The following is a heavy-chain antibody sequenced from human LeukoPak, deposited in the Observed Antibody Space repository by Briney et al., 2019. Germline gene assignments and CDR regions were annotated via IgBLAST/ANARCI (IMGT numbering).Heavy chain of an antibody. CDR2: IKQDGSEK. V-gene: IGHV3-7*01. J-gene: IGHJ4*02. Sequence: PGGSLRLSCAASGFTFSSYWMSWARQAPGKGLEWVANIKQDGSEKYYVDSVKGRFTISRDNAKNSLYLQMNSLRAEDTAVYYCAREEGIAAAAYFDYWGQGTLVTVSS. CDR3: AREEGIAAAAYFDY. D-gene: IGHD6-13*01. CDR1: GFTFSSYW.